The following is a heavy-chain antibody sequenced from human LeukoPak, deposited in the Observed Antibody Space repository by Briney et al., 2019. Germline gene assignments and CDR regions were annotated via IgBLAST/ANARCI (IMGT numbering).Heavy chain of an antibody. V-gene: IGHV3-74*01. J-gene: IGHJ2*01. CDR1: GFTFSSYW. CDR2: INSDGSST. D-gene: IGHD5-18*01. CDR3: ARDTAMVYWYFDL. Sequence: GGSLRLSCAASGFTFSSYWMHWVRQAPGKGLVWVSRINSDGSSTSYADSVKGRFTISRDNAKNTMYLQMNRLRAADTAVYYCARDTAMVYWYFDLWGRGTLVTVSS.